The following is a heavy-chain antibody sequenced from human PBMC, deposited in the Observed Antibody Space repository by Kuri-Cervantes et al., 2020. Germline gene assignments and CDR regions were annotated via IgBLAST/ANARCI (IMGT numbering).Heavy chain of an antibody. D-gene: IGHD4-17*01. J-gene: IGHJ2*01. CDR2: IKDDGGRT. V-gene: IGHV3-23*01. Sequence: GGSLRLSYRTDGFTFSSHAMSWVRQVPGRGLEWVSSIKDDGGRTHYTDSVRGRFTISRDNSMNTLYLQMASLRTEDTAVYYCAKCLPVTTYHFGYFDLWGRGTLVTVSS. CDR1: GFTFSSHA. CDR3: AKCLPVTTYHFGYFDL.